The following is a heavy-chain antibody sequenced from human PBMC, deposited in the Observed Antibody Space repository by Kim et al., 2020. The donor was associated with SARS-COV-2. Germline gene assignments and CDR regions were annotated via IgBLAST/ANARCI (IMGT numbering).Heavy chain of an antibody. CDR2: IYYSGST. V-gene: IGHV4-59*01. CDR1: GGSISSYY. D-gene: IGHD6-13*01. Sequence: SETLSLTCTVSGGSISSYYWSWIRQPPGKGLEWIGYIYYSGSTNYNPSLKSRVTISVDTSKNQFSLKLSSVTAADTAVYYCARRVAEAGEAFDIWGQGTMVTVSS. J-gene: IGHJ3*02. CDR3: ARRVAEAGEAFDI.